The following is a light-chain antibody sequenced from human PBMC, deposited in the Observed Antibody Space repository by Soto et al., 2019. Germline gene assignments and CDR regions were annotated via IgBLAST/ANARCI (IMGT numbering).Light chain of an antibody. CDR2: DVS. Sequence: QSVLTQPASVSGSPGQSITISCTGTSSDVGGYNYVSWYQQHPGKAPKLMIYDVSNRPSGVSNRFSGSKSGNTASLTISGXXXXXXAXXYCXSXXXXXXXXFGXGT. V-gene: IGLV2-14*01. CDR1: SSDVGGYNY. CDR3: XSXXXXXXXX. J-gene: IGLJ2*01.